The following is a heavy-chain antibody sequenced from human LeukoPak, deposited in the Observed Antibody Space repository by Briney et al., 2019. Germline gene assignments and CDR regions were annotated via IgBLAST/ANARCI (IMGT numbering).Heavy chain of an antibody. Sequence: GGSLRLSCAASGFTFSTYAMHWVRQAPGKGLEWVAVISNDATKKYYADSVKGRSTISRDNSENTLYLQMNSLRAGDTAVYYCAKDMKTVTTTFDYWGRGTLVTVSS. CDR2: ISNDATKK. CDR3: AKDMKTVTTTFDY. V-gene: IGHV3-30*18. D-gene: IGHD4-17*01. CDR1: GFTFSTYA. J-gene: IGHJ4*02.